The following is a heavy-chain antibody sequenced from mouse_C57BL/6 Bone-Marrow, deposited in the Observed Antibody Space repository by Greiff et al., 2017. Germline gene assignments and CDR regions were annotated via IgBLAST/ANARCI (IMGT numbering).Heavy chain of an antibody. Sequence: VQLQQSGAELARPGASVKLSCKASGYTFTSYGISWVKQRTGQGLEWIGEIYPRSGNTYYNEKFKGKATLTADKASSTAYMELSILTSEDSAVYFCARHGYYVWFAYWGQGTLVTVSA. D-gene: IGHD2-3*01. V-gene: IGHV1-81*01. J-gene: IGHJ3*01. CDR2: IYPRSGNT. CDR3: ARHGYYVWFAY. CDR1: GYTFTSYG.